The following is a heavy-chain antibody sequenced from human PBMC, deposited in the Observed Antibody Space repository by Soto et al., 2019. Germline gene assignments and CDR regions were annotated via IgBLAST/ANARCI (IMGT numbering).Heavy chain of an antibody. D-gene: IGHD3-22*01. V-gene: IGHV1-18*01. CDR1: GYTFTSYG. Sequence: QVQLVQSGAEVKKPGASVKVSCKASGYTFTSYGISWVRRAPGQGLEWMGWISAYNGNTNYAQKLQGRVTMTTDTSTSTAYMELRSLRSDDTAVYYCARDQPQYYYDSSGYFDYWGQGTLVTVSS. CDR3: ARDQPQYYYDSSGYFDY. J-gene: IGHJ4*02. CDR2: ISAYNGNT.